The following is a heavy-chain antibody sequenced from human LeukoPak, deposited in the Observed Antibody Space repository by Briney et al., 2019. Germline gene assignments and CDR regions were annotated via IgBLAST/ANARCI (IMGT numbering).Heavy chain of an antibody. CDR3: ARELSSGWSSFDY. D-gene: IGHD6-19*01. J-gene: IGHJ4*02. CDR2: IKQDGSEK. V-gene: IGHV3-7*03. CDR1: GFTFSSYW. Sequence: GGSLRLSCAASGFTFSSYWMSWVRQAPGKGLEWVANIKQDGSEKYYVDSVKGRFTISRDNAKNSLYLQMNSLRAEDTAVYYCARELSSGWSSFDYWGQGTLVTVSS.